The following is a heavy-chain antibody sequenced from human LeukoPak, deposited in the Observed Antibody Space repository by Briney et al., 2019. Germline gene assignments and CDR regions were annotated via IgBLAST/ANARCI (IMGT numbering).Heavy chain of an antibody. CDR2: IYHSGST. J-gene: IGHJ6*02. V-gene: IGHV4-30-2*01. CDR1: GGSISSGGYS. Sequence: PSETLSLTCAVSGGSISSGGYSWSWIRQPPGKGLEWIGYIYHSGSTYYNPSLKSRVTISVDRSKNQFSLKLSSVTAADTAVYYCARGPPRSYYYYGMDVWGQGTTVTVSS. CDR3: ARGPPRSYYYYGMDV.